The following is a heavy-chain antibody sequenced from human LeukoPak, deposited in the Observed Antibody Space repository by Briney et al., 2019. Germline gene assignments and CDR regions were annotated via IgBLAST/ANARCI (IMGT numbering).Heavy chain of an antibody. J-gene: IGHJ4*02. CDR2: ISSSSSYI. V-gene: IGHV3-21*01. Sequence: PGGSLRLSCAASGFTFSSYTMNWVRQAPGKGLEWVSSISSSSSYIYYADSVKGRFTISRDNSKNTLYLQMNSLRAEDTAVYYCARGFRYSYGPLDYWGQGTLVTVSS. CDR3: ARGFRYSYGPLDY. CDR1: GFTFSSYT. D-gene: IGHD5-18*01.